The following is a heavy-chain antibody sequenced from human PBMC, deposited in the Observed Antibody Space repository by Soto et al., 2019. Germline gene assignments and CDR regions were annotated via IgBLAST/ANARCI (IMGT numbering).Heavy chain of an antibody. CDR2: ISAYNGNT. V-gene: IGHV1-18*01. CDR3: GAGYCSGGSCYAFDY. CDR1: GYTFTSYG. D-gene: IGHD2-15*01. Sequence: ASVNVSCKASGYTFTSYGISWVRQAPGQGLEWMGWISAYNGNTNYAQKLQGRVTMTTETSTSTAYMELGSLGSDDTAVYYCGAGYCSGGSCYAFDYWGQGTLVTVSS. J-gene: IGHJ4*02.